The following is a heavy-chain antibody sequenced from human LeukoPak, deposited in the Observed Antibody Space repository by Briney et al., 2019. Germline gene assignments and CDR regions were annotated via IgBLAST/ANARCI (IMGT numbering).Heavy chain of an antibody. CDR2: INAGNGNT. Sequence: ASVKVSCKASGYTFTSYAMHWVRQAPGQRREWMGWINAGNGNTKYSQKFQGRVTITRDTSASTAYMELSSLRSEDTAVYYCARGSIVVVALGYWGQGTLVTVSS. CDR3: ARGSIVVVALGY. CDR1: GYTFTSYA. D-gene: IGHD2-2*01. V-gene: IGHV1-3*01. J-gene: IGHJ4*02.